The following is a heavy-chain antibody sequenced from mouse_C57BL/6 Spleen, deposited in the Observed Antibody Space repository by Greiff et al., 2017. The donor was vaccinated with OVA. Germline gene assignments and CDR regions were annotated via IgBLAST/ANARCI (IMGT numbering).Heavy chain of an antibody. CDR1: GYTFTSYW. CDR3: AMGLIYYDYDGYFDV. D-gene: IGHD2-4*01. Sequence: QVQLQQPGAELVKPGASVKVSCKASGYTFTSYWMHWVKQRPGQGLEWIGRIHPSDSDTNYNQKFKGKATLTVDKSSSTAYMQLSSLTSEDSAVYYCAMGLIYYDYDGYFDVWGTETTVTVSS. J-gene: IGHJ1*03. CDR2: IHPSDSDT. V-gene: IGHV1-74*01.